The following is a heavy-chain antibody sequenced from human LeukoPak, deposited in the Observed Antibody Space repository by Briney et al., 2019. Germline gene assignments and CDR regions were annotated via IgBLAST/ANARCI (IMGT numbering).Heavy chain of an antibody. Sequence: ASVKVSCKASGYTFTSYYMHWVRQAPGQGLEWMGIINPSGGSTSYAQKFQGRVTMTRDTSTSTVYMELSSLRSKDTAVYYCASRAVAGNYFQHWGQGTLVTVSS. CDR1: GYTFTSYY. D-gene: IGHD6-19*01. CDR3: ASRAVAGNYFQH. CDR2: INPSGGST. V-gene: IGHV1-46*01. J-gene: IGHJ1*01.